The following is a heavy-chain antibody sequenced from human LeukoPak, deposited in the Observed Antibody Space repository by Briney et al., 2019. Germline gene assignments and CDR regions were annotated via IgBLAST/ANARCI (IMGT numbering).Heavy chain of an antibody. Sequence: GGSLRLSCAASGFTFSSYAMSWVRQAPGKGLEWVSAISGSGGSTYYADSVKGRFTISRDNSKNTLYLQMNSLRAEDTAVYYCAKSGDYYDSSGYQPYWGQGTLVTVSS. D-gene: IGHD3-22*01. CDR2: ISGSGGST. CDR3: AKSGDYYDSSGYQPY. V-gene: IGHV3-23*01. CDR1: GFTFSSYA. J-gene: IGHJ4*02.